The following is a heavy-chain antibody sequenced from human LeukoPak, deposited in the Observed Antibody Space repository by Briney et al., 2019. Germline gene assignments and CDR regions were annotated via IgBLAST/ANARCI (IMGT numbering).Heavy chain of an antibody. J-gene: IGHJ4*02. V-gene: IGHV1-3*03. Sequence: ASVKVSCKASGYTFTSYTIHWVRQAPGQRLEWMGWINAGNGNTKYSQEFQDRVTIIRDTSASTAYMELSSLRSEDMAVYYCARYLSGYDYFDYWGQGTLVTVSS. CDR2: INAGNGNT. CDR3: ARYLSGYDYFDY. D-gene: IGHD5-12*01. CDR1: GYTFTSYT.